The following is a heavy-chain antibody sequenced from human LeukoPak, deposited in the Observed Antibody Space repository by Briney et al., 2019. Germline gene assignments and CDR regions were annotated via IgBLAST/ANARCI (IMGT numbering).Heavy chain of an antibody. CDR2: ISSSGSTT. Sequence: PGGSLRLSCAASGFTFSSYEMNWVRQAPGKGLEWVSYISSSGSTTYYADSVKGRFTISRDNAKNSLYLQMNSLRAEDTAVYYCARVYGYSYGYGYWGQGTLVTVSS. V-gene: IGHV3-48*03. D-gene: IGHD5-18*01. CDR3: ARVYGYSYGYGY. CDR1: GFTFSSYE. J-gene: IGHJ4*02.